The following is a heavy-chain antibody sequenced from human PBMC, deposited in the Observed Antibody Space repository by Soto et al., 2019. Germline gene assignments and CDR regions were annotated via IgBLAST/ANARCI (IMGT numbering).Heavy chain of an antibody. CDR2: INPNSGGT. Sequence: QVQLVQSGAEVKKPGASVKVSCKASGYTFTGYYMHWVRQAPGQGLEWMGWINPNSGGTNYAQKFQGRVTMNRDTPISTAYMELSRLRSDDTAVYYCASRARYYYDSSGPADIWGQGTMVTVSS. D-gene: IGHD3-22*01. CDR1: GYTFTGYY. CDR3: ASRARYYYDSSGPADI. J-gene: IGHJ3*02. V-gene: IGHV1-2*02.